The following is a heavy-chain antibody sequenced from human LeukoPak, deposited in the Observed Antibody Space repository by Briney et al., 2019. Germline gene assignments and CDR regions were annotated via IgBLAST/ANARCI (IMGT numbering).Heavy chain of an antibody. V-gene: IGHV3-30*02. CDR2: IRYDGSNK. D-gene: IGHD5-18*01. CDR3: VTGVDTAMVFDI. CDR1: GFTFSSYG. J-gene: IGHJ3*02. Sequence: GGSLRLSCAASGFTFSSYGMHWVRQAPGKGLEWVAFIRYDGSNKYYADSVKGRFTISRDNSKNTLYLQMNRLRAEDTAVYYCVTGVDTAMVFDIWGQGTMVTVSS.